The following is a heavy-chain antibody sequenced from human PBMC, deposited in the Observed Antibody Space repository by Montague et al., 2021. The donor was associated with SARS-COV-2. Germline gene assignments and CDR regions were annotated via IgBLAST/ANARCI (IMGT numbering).Heavy chain of an antibody. Sequence: SLRLSCAASGFTFNSYSKNWVRQAPGQGLEWDSSISSTSTSIYYADSVKGGFTISRDNAKNSLYLQMNSLRAEDTAVYYCYSGYDFGYWGQGTLVTVSS. CDR3: YSGYDFGY. V-gene: IGHV3-21*01. J-gene: IGHJ4*02. CDR2: ISSTSTSI. D-gene: IGHD5-12*01. CDR1: GFTFNSYS.